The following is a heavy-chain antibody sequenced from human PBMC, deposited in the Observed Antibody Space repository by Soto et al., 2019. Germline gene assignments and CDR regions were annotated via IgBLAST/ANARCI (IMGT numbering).Heavy chain of an antibody. Sequence: PGGSLRLSCAASGFTFSSYWMHWVRQAPGKGLVWVSRINSDGSSTSYADSVKGRFTISRDNAKNTLYLQMNSLRAEDTAVYYCARGHQRTAMVVIDPQLIDYWGQGTLVTVSS. D-gene: IGHD5-18*01. CDR1: GFTFSSYW. CDR3: ARGHQRTAMVVIDPQLIDY. J-gene: IGHJ4*02. V-gene: IGHV3-74*01. CDR2: INSDGSST.